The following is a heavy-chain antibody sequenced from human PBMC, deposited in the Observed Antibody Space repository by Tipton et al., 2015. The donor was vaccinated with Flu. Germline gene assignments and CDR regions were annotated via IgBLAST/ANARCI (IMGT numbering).Heavy chain of an antibody. CDR3: ARRSNYGVWYYGLDV. J-gene: IGHJ6*02. V-gene: IGHV4-38-2*01. CDR2: IHPSGGG. D-gene: IGHD2-8*01. Sequence: TLSLTCSVSGDSIGIDYYWGWIRQPPGKGLEWLGNIHPSGGGYYNTSLKSRVTISVDTSKNQFSLKMTSVTAADTVVYYCARRSNYGVWYYGLDVWGQGTTVTVSS. CDR1: GDSIGIDYY.